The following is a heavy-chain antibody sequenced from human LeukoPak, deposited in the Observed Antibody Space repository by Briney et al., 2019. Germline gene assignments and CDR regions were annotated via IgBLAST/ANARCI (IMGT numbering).Heavy chain of an antibody. CDR2: INPNSGGT. V-gene: IGHV1-2*02. CDR3: ARDGFYYDTSGSEY. CDR1: GYTFTGYY. Sequence: ASVKVSCKASGYTFTGYYMHWVRQAPGQGLEWMGWINPNSGGTNYAQKFQGRVTMTRDTSISTAYMELSRLISDDTAVYYCARDGFYYDTSGSEYWGQGTLVTVSS. J-gene: IGHJ4*02. D-gene: IGHD3-22*01.